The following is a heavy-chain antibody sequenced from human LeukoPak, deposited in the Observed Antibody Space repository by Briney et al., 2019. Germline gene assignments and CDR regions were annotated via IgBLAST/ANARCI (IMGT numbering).Heavy chain of an antibody. V-gene: IGHV4-39*07. J-gene: IGHJ4*02. D-gene: IGHD6-13*01. CDR3: ARVHGYSSSWYGGYYFDY. CDR2: IYYSGST. Sequence: SETLSLTCTVSGGSISSSSYYWGWIRQPPGKGLEWIVSIYYSGSTNYNPSLKSRVTISVDTSKNQFSLKLSSVTAADTAVYYCARVHGYSSSWYGGYYFDYWGQGTLVTVSS. CDR1: GGSISSSSYY.